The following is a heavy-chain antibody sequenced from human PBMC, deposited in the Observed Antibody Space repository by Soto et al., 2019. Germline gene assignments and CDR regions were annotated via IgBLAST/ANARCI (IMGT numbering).Heavy chain of an antibody. J-gene: IGHJ5*02. Sequence: QVHLQQWGAGLLKPSETLSLTCAVYGESFIGYYWTWIRQSPGKGLEWIGEINHGGSTNYNPSLKSRVTISIDTSKNQFSLKLTSETAADTSVYYCARTDIVTTNGFDPWGQGTLVTVSS. CDR3: ARTDIVTTNGFDP. V-gene: IGHV4-34*01. CDR2: INHGGST. D-gene: IGHD5-12*01. CDR1: GESFIGYY.